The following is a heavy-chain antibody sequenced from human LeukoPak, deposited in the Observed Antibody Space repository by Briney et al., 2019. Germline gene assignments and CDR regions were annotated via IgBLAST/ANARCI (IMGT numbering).Heavy chain of an antibody. CDR1: GGSISSSSYY. CDR3: AREGHWGDYGNDAFDI. CDR2: IYYSGST. V-gene: IGHV4-39*07. J-gene: IGHJ3*02. D-gene: IGHD4-17*01. Sequence: SETLSLTCTVSGGSISSSSYYWGWIRQPPGKGLEWIGSIYYSGSTYYNPSLKSRVTISVDTSKNQFSLKLSSVTAADTAVYYCAREGHWGDYGNDAFDIWGQGTMVTVSS.